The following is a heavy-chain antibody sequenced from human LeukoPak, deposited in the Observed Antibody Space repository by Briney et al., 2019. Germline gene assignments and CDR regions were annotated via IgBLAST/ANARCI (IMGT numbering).Heavy chain of an antibody. CDR1: GLTFSSYG. J-gene: IGHJ4*02. CDR3: AKGAYDYVWGSLIDY. D-gene: IGHD3-16*01. CDR2: ISYDGSNK. Sequence: GGSLRLSCAASGLTFSSYGMHWVRQAPGKGLEWVAGISYDGSNKYYADSVKARFTISRDSSKNTLYLQMNSLRAEDTAVYYCAKGAYDYVWGSLIDYWGQGTLVTVSS. V-gene: IGHV3-30*18.